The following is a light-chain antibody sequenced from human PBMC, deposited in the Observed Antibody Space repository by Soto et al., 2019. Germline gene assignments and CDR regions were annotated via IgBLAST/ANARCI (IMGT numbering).Light chain of an antibody. CDR3: LFYYRGDRPV. J-gene: IGLJ2*01. V-gene: IGLV7-46*01. Sequence: QAVVTQEPSLTVSPGGTVTLTCGSSTGSVTSGHYPCWCQQKPCQAPRTLIYDTSNNNSWTPARFPCSLLGAGAALTHSGAQPDAEADYYRLFYYRGDRPVFGGGTKVTV. CDR2: DTS. CDR1: TGSVTSGHY.